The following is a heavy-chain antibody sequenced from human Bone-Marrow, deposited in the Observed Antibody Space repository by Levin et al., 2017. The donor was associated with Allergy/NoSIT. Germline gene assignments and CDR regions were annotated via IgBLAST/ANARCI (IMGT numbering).Heavy chain of an antibody. CDR3: ARDNTDLTTPTDH. CDR2: IGSRFNYI. Sequence: SCAASGFTFSTYTMNWVRQAPGKGLEWVASIGSRFNYIYYADSVKGRFTISRDNAKNSLYLQMNSLRAEDTAVYFCARDNTDLTTPTDHWGQGTLVTVSS. D-gene: IGHD4-11*01. J-gene: IGHJ4*02. V-gene: IGHV3-21*01. CDR1: GFTFSTYT.